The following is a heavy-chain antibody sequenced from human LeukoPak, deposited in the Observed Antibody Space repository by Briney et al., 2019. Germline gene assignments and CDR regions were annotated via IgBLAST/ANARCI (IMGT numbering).Heavy chain of an antibody. V-gene: IGHV4-39*01. D-gene: IGHD6-6*01. CDR3: ANYCSSSYDIDY. CDR2: IYYSGST. Sequence: SATLSLTCTASGGSISSSSYYWGWLRPPPGHELMWIGSIYYSGSTYYNPSIKSRVTISVDTSKSQFSLKLSSVTAADTAVYYCANYCSSSYDIDYWGQGALVTVSS. J-gene: IGHJ4*02. CDR1: GGSISSSSYY.